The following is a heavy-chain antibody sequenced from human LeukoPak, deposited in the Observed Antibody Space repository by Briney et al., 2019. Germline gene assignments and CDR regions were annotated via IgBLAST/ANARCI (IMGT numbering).Heavy chain of an antibody. J-gene: IGHJ4*02. D-gene: IGHD3-16*01. CDR2: IYYSGTT. CDR3: ARESQGDFTG. CDR1: GGSINSSSYS. Sequence: SETLSLTCTVSGGSINSSSYSWGWIRQPPGKGLEWIGSIYYSGTTYYNPPLKSRVTMSVDTSKNQFSLKLSSVTAADTAVYYCARESQGDFTGWGQGTLVTVSS. V-gene: IGHV4-39*07.